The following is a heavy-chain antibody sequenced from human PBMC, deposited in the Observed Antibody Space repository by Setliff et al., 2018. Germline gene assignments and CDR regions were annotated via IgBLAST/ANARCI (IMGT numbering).Heavy chain of an antibody. CDR2: MYYGGGGST. Sequence: ETLSLTCTVSGGSISTYYWSWIRQPPGKGLEWIGSMYYGGGGSTYYNASLKSRVTLSLDTSKNQFSLELSSVTAADTAMYYCARENGYCSGGACYFMFDYWGQGTLVTVSS. V-gene: IGHV4-59*01. J-gene: IGHJ4*02. D-gene: IGHD2-15*01. CDR3: ARENGYCSGGACYFMFDY. CDR1: GGSISTYY.